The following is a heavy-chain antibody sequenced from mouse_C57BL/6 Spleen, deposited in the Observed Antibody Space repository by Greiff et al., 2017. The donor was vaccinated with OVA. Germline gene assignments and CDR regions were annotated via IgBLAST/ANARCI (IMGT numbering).Heavy chain of an antibody. J-gene: IGHJ2*01. CDR2: INYDGSST. D-gene: IGHD4-1*01. Sequence: DVKLVESEGGLVQPGSSMKLSCTASGFTFSDYYMAWVRQVPEKGLEWVANINYDGSSTYYLDSLKSRFIISRDNAKNILYLQMSSLKSEDTATYYCARDTGNWEWGYFDYWGQGTTLTVSS. V-gene: IGHV5-16*01. CDR1: GFTFSDYY. CDR3: ARDTGNWEWGYFDY.